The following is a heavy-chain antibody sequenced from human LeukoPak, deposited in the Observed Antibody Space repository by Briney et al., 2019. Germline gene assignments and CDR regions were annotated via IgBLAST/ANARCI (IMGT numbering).Heavy chain of an antibody. J-gene: IGHJ6*03. CDR2: IRYDGSNK. D-gene: IGHD6-19*01. CDR3: AKDRAVAGTGYYDYYMDV. CDR1: GFTLSSYG. V-gene: IGHV3-30*02. Sequence: GGSLRLSCAASGFTLSSYGMHWVRQAPGKGLEWVAFIRYDGSNKYYADSVKGRFTISRDNSKNTLYLQMNSLRSEDTAVYYCAKDRAVAGTGYYDYYMDVWGRGTTVTVSS.